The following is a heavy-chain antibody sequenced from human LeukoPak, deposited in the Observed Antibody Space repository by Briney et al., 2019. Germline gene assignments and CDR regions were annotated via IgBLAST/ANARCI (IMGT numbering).Heavy chain of an antibody. D-gene: IGHD6-19*01. J-gene: IGHJ4*02. Sequence: YPGGSLRLSCAASGFTFSDYYMSWIRQAPGKGLEWVSYISSSGSTIYYADSVKGRFTISRDNAKNSLYLQMNSLRAEDTAVYYCASSGDTVAGSFDYWGQGTLVTVSS. CDR1: GFTFSDYY. CDR3: ASSGDTVAGSFDY. CDR2: ISSSGSTI. V-gene: IGHV3-11*01.